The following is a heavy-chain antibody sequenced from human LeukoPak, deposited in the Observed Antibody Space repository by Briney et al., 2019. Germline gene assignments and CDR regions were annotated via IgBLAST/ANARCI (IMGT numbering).Heavy chain of an antibody. CDR2: IRYDGSNK. D-gene: IGHD5-12*01. Sequence: PGGSLRLSRAASGFTFSSYGMHWVRQAPGKGLEWVAFIRYDGSNKYYADSVKGRFTISRDNSKNTLYLQMNSLRAEDTAVYYCARDHMVATRGNYHYYYYMDVWGKGTTVTVSS. V-gene: IGHV3-30*02. CDR3: ARDHMVATRGNYHYYYYMDV. J-gene: IGHJ6*03. CDR1: GFTFSSYG.